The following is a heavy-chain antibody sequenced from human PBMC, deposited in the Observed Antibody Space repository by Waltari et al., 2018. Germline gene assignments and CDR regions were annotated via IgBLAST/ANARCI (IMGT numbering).Heavy chain of an antibody. D-gene: IGHD2-21*01. J-gene: IGHJ4*02. CDR1: ELIFRKYE. CDR3: ARERNTFIPFDY. Sequence: EVQLVQSGGGLVQPGGSLRLSCAASELIFRKYEMHWIRQAPGKGLEWVSYISSRGTTIYYADSVKGRFTISRDNAKKSLYLQMKGLRAEDTAVYYCARERNTFIPFDYWGQGALVTVSS. CDR2: ISSRGTTI. V-gene: IGHV3-48*03.